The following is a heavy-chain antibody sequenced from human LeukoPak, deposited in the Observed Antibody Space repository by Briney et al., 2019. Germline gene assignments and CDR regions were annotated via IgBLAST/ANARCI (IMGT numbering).Heavy chain of an antibody. CDR2: IYPNTGGT. Sequence: GASVKVSCKASGYTFTSYGISWVRQAPGQGLEWMGWIYPNTGGTNYAQKFQGRVTMTRDTSISTAYMELSRLTSDDTAVYFCASATYSDFSPVDYWGQGTLVTVSS. J-gene: IGHJ4*02. CDR1: GYTFTSYG. V-gene: IGHV1-2*02. D-gene: IGHD3-3*01. CDR3: ASATYSDFSPVDY.